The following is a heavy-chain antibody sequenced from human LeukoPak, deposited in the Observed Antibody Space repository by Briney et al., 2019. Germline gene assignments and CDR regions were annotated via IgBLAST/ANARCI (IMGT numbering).Heavy chain of an antibody. J-gene: IGHJ5*02. CDR3: ARDFWSGSVGFDP. V-gene: IGHV4-59*01. CDR2: IYSSGST. D-gene: IGHD3-3*01. Sequence: PSETLSLTCTVSGAAISTYFWSWIRQSPGKGLEWIGYIYSSGSTKYNPSLKSRVTISVDASKNQFALTLRSLTAADTAVYYCARDFWSGSVGFDPWDQGTLVTVSS. CDR1: GAAISTYF.